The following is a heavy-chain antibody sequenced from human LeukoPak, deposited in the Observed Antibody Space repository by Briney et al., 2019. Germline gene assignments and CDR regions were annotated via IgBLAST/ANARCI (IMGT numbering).Heavy chain of an antibody. V-gene: IGHV4-30-4*01. CDR3: ARPYYYDSRIDP. D-gene: IGHD3-22*01. CDR2: MYYSGST. J-gene: IGHJ5*02. Sequence: PSETLSLTCTVSGSSISSGDYYWSWIRQPPGKGLEWIAYMYYSGSTYYNPSLKSRVTMSADTSKNQLSLKLSSVTAADTAVYYCARPYYYDSRIDPWGQGILVTVSS. CDR1: GSSISSGDYY.